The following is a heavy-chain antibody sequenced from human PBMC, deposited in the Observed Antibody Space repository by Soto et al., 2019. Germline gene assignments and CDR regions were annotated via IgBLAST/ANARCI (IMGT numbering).Heavy chain of an antibody. Sequence: ASVKVSCMASGYTFTRYYIHWVRQAPGQGLEWMGWINPSSGGTNYAQKFQGRVTMTRDTSISTAYMELSRLRSDDTAVYYCARADSSGWYDYWGQGTLVTVSS. J-gene: IGHJ4*02. V-gene: IGHV1-2*02. D-gene: IGHD6-19*01. CDR1: GYTFTRYY. CDR2: INPSSGGT. CDR3: ARADSSGWYDY.